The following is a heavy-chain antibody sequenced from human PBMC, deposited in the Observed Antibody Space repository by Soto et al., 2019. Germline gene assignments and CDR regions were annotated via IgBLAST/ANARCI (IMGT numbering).Heavy chain of an antibody. V-gene: IGHV1-2*02. J-gene: IGHJ5*02. CDR3: ARGPKHNWCDP. Sequence: SSVKVSCKASGYTFTGYYMHWVRQAPGQGLEWMGWINPKSGGTNSAQKFQGRVTMTRDTSISTAYMELRRLRSDDTAVYYCARGPKHNWCDPWGQGTLVTVSS. CDR1: GYTFTGYY. CDR2: INPKSGGT.